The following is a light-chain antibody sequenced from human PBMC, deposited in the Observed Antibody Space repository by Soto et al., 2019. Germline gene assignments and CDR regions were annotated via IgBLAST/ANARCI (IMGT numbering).Light chain of an antibody. J-gene: IGKJ1*01. CDR3: QQSYRAPRT. CDR1: QNINID. CDR2: TAS. V-gene: IGKV1-39*01. Sequence: DIQMTQSTSSLSASVGDRVTITCRASQNINIDLNWYQQKPGKAPKLLIYTASTLQTGVPSRFSGSGSGTEFTLTISSLQPDDFGTYYCQQSYRAPRTFGQGTRV.